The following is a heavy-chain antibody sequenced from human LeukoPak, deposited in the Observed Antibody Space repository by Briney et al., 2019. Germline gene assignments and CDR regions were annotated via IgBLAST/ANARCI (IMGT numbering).Heavy chain of an antibody. CDR3: ARDIYDILTGYYIDYYYGMDV. J-gene: IGHJ6*02. CDR1: GFTFSSYS. CDR2: IISSSSYI. V-gene: IGHV3-21*01. Sequence: GVSLTLSCAASGFTFSSYSMNWVRQAPGKGLEWVSSIISSSSYIYYADSVKGRFTISRDNAKISLYLQMNSLRAEDTAVYYCARDIYDILTGYYIDYYYGMDVWGQGTTVTVSS. D-gene: IGHD3-9*01.